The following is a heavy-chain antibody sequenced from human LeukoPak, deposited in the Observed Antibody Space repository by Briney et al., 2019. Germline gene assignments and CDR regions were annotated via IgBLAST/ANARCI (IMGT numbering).Heavy chain of an antibody. D-gene: IGHD5-12*01. V-gene: IGHV4-59*01. CDR1: GGSISSYY. CDR2: IYYSGST. Sequence: PSETLSLTCTVSGGSISSYYWSWIRQPPGKGLEWIGYIYYSGSTNYNPSLKSRVTISVDTSKNQFSLKLGSVTAADTAVYYCARGSGYENFDYWGQGTLVTVSS. CDR3: ARGSGYENFDY. J-gene: IGHJ4*02.